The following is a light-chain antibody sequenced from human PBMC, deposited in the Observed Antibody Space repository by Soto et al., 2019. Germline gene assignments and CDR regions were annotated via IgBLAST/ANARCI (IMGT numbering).Light chain of an antibody. J-gene: IGLJ2*01. Sequence: QFALTQSASVSGSPGQSITISCTGTSSDVGDYNFVSWYQQHPGKAPKLMIYEVSNRPSGVSNRFSGSKSGNTASLTISGLQAEDEADYFCSSYTTSSFVVFGGGTKVTVL. CDR2: EVS. CDR3: SSYTTSSFVV. CDR1: SSDVGDYNF. V-gene: IGLV2-14*01.